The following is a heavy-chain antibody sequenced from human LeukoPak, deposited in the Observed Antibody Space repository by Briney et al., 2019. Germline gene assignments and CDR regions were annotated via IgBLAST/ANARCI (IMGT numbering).Heavy chain of an antibody. CDR1: GFTFSSYA. D-gene: IGHD1-26*01. V-gene: IGHV3-30*04. CDR3: ARGYSGSSRLPPFDY. J-gene: IGHJ4*02. Sequence: GGSLRLSCAASGFTFSSYAMHWVRQAPGKGLEWVAVISYDGSNKYYADSVKGRFTISRDNSKNTLYLQMNSLRAEDTAVYYCARGYSGSSRLPPFDYWGQGTLVTVSS. CDR2: ISYDGSNK.